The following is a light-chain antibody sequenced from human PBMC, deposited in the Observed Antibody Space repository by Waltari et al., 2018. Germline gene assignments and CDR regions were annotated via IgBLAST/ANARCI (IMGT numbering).Light chain of an antibody. CDR3: YSTDSSGNHWV. J-gene: IGLJ3*02. Sequence: SYELTQPPSVSVSPGQTARTTCPGDALPQKYSYWYQQKSGQAPVLVIYEDSKRPSGIPERFSGSSSGTMATLTISGAQVEDEADYYCYSTDSSGNHWVFGGGTKLTVL. CDR1: ALPQKY. CDR2: EDS. V-gene: IGLV3-10*01.